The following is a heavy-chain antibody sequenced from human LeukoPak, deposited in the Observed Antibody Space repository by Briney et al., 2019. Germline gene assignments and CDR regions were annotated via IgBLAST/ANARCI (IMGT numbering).Heavy chain of an antibody. V-gene: IGHV4-34*01. Sequence: PSETLSLTCAVYGGSFSGYYWSWIRQPPGKGREWIGEINHSGSTNYNPSLKSRVTISVDTSKNQFSLKLSSVTAADTAVYYCARGRYCSSTSCYKIAAAGTGYYYVDVWGKGTTVTVSS. CDR2: INHSGST. J-gene: IGHJ6*03. D-gene: IGHD2-2*02. CDR1: GGSFSGYY. CDR3: ARGRYCSSTSCYKIAAAGTGYYYVDV.